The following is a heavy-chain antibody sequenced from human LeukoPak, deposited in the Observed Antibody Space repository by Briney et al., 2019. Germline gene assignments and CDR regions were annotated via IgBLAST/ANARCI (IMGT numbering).Heavy chain of an antibody. CDR3: AKFWDGGQIQTLWFGELYYYGMDV. V-gene: IGHV3-21*01. CDR2: ISSSSSYI. D-gene: IGHD3-10*01. CDR1: GFTFSSYS. Sequence: KPGGSLRLSCAASGFTFSSYSMNWVRQAPGKGLEWVSSISSSSSYIYYADSVKGRFTISRDNAKNSLYLQMNSLRAEDTAVYYCAKFWDGGQIQTLWFGELYYYGMDVWGQGTTVTVSS. J-gene: IGHJ6*02.